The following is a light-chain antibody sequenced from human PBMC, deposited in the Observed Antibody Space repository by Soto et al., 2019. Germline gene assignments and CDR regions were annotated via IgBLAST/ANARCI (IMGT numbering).Light chain of an antibody. CDR1: QSVSNY. CDR3: QQRYNWPPRP. Sequence: IVLTQSPATLSLSPGERATLSCRASQSVSNYIVWYQQKPGQAPRLLIYDASIRATGIPARLSGSGSGKDVTLAISSLEPQDSAVYSCQQRYNWPPRPFGRGTSVESK. CDR2: DAS. V-gene: IGKV3-11*01. J-gene: IGKJ4*01.